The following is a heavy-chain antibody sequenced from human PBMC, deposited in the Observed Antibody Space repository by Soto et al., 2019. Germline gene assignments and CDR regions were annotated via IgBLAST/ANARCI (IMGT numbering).Heavy chain of an antibody. V-gene: IGHV4-31*03. CDR1: GGSISSGGYY. CDR2: IYYSGSA. Sequence: SETLSLTCTVSGGSISSGGYYWSWIRQHPGKGLEWIGYIYYSGSAYYNPSLKSRVTISVDTSKNQFPLKLSSVTAADTAVYYCARDRYDFWSGYLLEDYYYGMDVWGQGTTVTVSS. CDR3: ARDRYDFWSGYLLEDYYYGMDV. J-gene: IGHJ6*02. D-gene: IGHD3-3*01.